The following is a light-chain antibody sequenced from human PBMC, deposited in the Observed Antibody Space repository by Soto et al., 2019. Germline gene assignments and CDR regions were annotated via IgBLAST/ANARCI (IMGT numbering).Light chain of an antibody. CDR1: QSVANNH. Sequence: EVVLTQSPDTLSLSPGERATLASRASQSVANNHLAWYQQKPGQAPRLLIYDTSIRAARIPDRFSGNGFRTDFTLTISRLEPEDFVVYFYRHYTRSPIFTFGPGTTVD. J-gene: IGKJ3*01. CDR3: RHYTRSPIFT. V-gene: IGKV3-20*01. CDR2: DTS.